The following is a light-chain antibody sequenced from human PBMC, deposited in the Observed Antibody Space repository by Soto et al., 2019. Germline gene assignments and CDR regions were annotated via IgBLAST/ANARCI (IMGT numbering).Light chain of an antibody. CDR1: QSVLYSSNNKNY. Sequence: DIVMTQSPDSLAVSLGERATINCKSSQSVLYSSNNKNYLAWYQQKPGQPPKLLIYWASTRESGVPDRFSGSGSGPDFPLTISSLQAEDVAVYYSQQYYSTPPTFGQGTKVEIK. J-gene: IGKJ1*01. CDR2: WAS. CDR3: QQYYSTPPT. V-gene: IGKV4-1*01.